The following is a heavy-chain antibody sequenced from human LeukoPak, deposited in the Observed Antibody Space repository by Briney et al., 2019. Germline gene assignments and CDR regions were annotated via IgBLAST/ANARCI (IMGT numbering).Heavy chain of an antibody. CDR1: GFTFSSYA. CDR3: AKDDDWGRYKH. V-gene: IGHV3-23*01. D-gene: IGHD3-16*01. J-gene: IGHJ1*01. CDR2: ISSSSSYI. Sequence: GGSLRLSCAASGFTFSSYAMSWVRQAPGKGLEWVSSISSSSSYIYYADSVKGRFTISRDNSKNTQSLQMNSLRAEDTAVYYCAKDDDWGRYKHWGQGTLVTVSS.